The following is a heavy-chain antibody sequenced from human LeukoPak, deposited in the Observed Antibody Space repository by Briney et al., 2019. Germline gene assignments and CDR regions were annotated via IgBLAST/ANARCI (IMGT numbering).Heavy chain of an antibody. CDR2: INPNSGGT. J-gene: IGHJ5*02. Sequence: ASVKVSCKASGYTFTGYYMHWVRQAPGQGPEWMGWINPNSGGTNYAQKFQGRVTMTRDTSLSTVYMELSRLRSDDTAVYYCAAQATSGWHFSWGQGTLVTVSS. CDR3: AAQATSGWHFS. V-gene: IGHV1-2*02. D-gene: IGHD6-19*01. CDR1: GYTFTGYY.